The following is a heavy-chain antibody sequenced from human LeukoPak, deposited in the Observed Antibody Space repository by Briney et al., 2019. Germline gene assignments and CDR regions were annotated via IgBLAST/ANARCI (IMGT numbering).Heavy chain of an antibody. Sequence: ASVKVSCKASGYTFTSYAMHWVRQAPGQRLEWMGWMNAGNGDTKYSQKFQGRVTISRDTSASTAYMELSSLTPEDTAVYYCARDATYCRGSTCSYYGLDVWGQGTTVTVSS. V-gene: IGHV1-3*01. J-gene: IGHJ6*02. CDR3: ARDATYCRGSTCSYYGLDV. CDR2: MNAGNGDT. D-gene: IGHD2-15*01. CDR1: GYTFTSYA.